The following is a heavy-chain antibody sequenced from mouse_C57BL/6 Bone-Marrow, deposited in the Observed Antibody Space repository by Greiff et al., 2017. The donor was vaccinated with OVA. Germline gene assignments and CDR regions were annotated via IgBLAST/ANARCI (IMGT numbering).Heavy chain of an antibody. D-gene: IGHD1-1*01. V-gene: IGHV14-1*01. Sequence: EAQLQQSGAELVRPGASVKLSCTASGFNIKDYYMHWVKQRPEQGLEWIGRIDPEDGDTEYAPKFQGKATMTADTSSNTAYLQLSSLTSEDTAVYYCTTSHYYGSSYNFDYWGQGTTLTVSS. CDR1: GFNIKDYY. CDR3: TTSHYYGSSYNFDY. J-gene: IGHJ2*01. CDR2: IDPEDGDT.